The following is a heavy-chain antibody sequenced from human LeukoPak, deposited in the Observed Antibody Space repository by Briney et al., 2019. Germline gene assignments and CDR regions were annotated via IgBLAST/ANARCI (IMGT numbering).Heavy chain of an antibody. Sequence: SETLSLTCTVSGGSIRSSYYYWGWIRQPPGKGLEWIGSIYDSGSTYYNPSLKSRVTISVDTSKNQFSLKLSSVTAADTAVYYCARARGFNWFDPWGQGTLVTVSS. CDR1: GGSIRSSYYY. V-gene: IGHV4-39*07. CDR2: IYDSGST. D-gene: IGHD5-12*01. CDR3: ARARGFNWFDP. J-gene: IGHJ5*02.